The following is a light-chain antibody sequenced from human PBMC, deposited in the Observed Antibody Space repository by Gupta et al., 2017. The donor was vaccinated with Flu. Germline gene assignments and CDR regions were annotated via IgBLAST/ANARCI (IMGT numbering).Light chain of an antibody. V-gene: IGKV1-39*01. CDR1: QSISSY. Sequence: QSSLSASVGDRVTITCRASQSISSYLNWYQQKPGKAPKVLIYAASSLKSGVPSRFSGSGSGTDFTLTISRLQPEDFATYYCQQRYSTPWTFGQGTKVE. CDR2: AAS. CDR3: QQRYSTPWT. J-gene: IGKJ1*01.